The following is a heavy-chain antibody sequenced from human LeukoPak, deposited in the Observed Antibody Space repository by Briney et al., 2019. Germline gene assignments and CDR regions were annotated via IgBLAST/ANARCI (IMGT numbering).Heavy chain of an antibody. J-gene: IGHJ4*02. V-gene: IGHV4-39*01. D-gene: IGHD3-22*01. CDR1: GDSINSGHYY. CDR2: IYHSGNT. CDR3: ARGSSGYPFDY. Sequence: ETLSLTCSVSGDSINSGHYYWAWIRQPPGKGLEWIGTIYHSGNTFYNLSLKSRLTISVDTSKNQFSLKLSSVTAADTAVYYCARGSSGYPFDYWGQGTLVTVSS.